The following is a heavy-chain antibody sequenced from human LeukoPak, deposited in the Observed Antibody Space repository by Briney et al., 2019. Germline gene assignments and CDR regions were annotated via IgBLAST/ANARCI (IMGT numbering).Heavy chain of an antibody. V-gene: IGHV3-74*01. CDR2: ITSDGSST. D-gene: IGHD5-12*01. Sequence: GGSLRLSCAASGFTFSNYWMHWVRQAPGKGLVWVSRITSDGSSTNYAGSVKGRFTISRDNAKNMLYLQMNSLSAEDTALYYCATERAGTSGYIVFDYWGQGTLVTVSS. J-gene: IGHJ4*02. CDR1: GFTFSNYW. CDR3: ATERAGTSGYIVFDY.